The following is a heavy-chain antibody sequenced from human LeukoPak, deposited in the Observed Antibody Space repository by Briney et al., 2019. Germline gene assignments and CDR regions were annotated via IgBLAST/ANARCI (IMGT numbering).Heavy chain of an antibody. CDR1: GLSLNTHW. D-gene: IGHD6-13*01. V-gene: IGHV3-7*03. CDR2: IKEDGSEK. Sequence: GGSLRLSCAGSGLSLNTHWMSWVRQAPGKGLEWVAHIKEDGSEKYYVDSVKGRFTISGDNAKNSLYLQMNSLRAEDTALYYCAKTRSSSWYYFDYWGQGTLVTVSS. CDR3: AKTRSSSWYYFDY. J-gene: IGHJ4*02.